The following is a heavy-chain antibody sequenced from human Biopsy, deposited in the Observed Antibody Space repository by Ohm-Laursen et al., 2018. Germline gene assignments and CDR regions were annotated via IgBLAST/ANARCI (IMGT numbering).Heavy chain of an antibody. CDR2: VNPNSGAT. J-gene: IGHJ4*03. D-gene: IGHD3-10*01. CDR1: GSTFTDSF. V-gene: IGHV1-2*02. CDR3: ARDRMTDVFGGPTRADVFDS. Sequence: GASVKVSCKASGSTFTDSFIQWVRQSRGQGLEWMGWVNPNSGATNSAENFRDKVTLTRDTSISAVYIELRRLKSEDAAVYYCARDRMTDVFGGPTRADVFDSWGQGTTVTVSS.